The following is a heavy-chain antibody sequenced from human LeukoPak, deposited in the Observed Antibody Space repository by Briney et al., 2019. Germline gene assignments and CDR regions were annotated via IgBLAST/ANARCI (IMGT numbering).Heavy chain of an antibody. CDR2: ISYDGSHK. CDR3: AREEYGDYYFDY. CDR1: GFTFRNYA. J-gene: IGHJ4*02. D-gene: IGHD4-17*01. Sequence: GMSLRLSCAAAGFTFRNYAMHWVRQAPGKGLEWVAVISYDGSHKYHVDSVKGRFTISRDNSKNTLYLQMDSLRPEDTAAYYCAREEYGDYYFDYWGQGILVTVSS. V-gene: IGHV3-30-3*01.